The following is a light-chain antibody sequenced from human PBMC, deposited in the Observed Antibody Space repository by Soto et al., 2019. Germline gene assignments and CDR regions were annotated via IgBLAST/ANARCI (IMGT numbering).Light chain of an antibody. J-gene: IGKJ1*01. CDR2: DAS. Sequence: EVVMTQSPATLSVSSGERVTLSCRASEGVRTNLAWYQQKPGQAPRLLIYDASTRAAAVPARFSGSGSGTDFTLTISSLQSEDFAVYYCQQYNNWPPWTFGQGTKVDI. CDR3: QQYNNWPPWT. CDR1: EGVRTN. V-gene: IGKV3-15*01.